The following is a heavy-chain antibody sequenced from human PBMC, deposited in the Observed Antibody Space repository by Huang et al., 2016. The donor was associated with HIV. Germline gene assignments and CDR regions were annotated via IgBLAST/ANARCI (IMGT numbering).Heavy chain of an antibody. V-gene: IGHV3-7*01. Sequence: VESGGRSVQPGGSIRLSCVGSTFTVGAYWMSWCRQPPGKGLEWVAKIKQDETEKYYVDSVKGRFNISRDNAKKVLFLEMDALRVEDTAIYFCATKTAGMDIWGQGTTVSVSS. CDR3: ATKTAGMDI. CDR2: IKQDETEK. CDR1: TFTVGAYW. J-gene: IGHJ6*02.